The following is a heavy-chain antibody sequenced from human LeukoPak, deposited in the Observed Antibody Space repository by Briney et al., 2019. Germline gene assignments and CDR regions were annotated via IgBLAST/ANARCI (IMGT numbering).Heavy chain of an antibody. Sequence: GGSLRLSCVASGFTFSHYAMTWVRQAPGEGLEWVSVIHPSGGKTYYADSVEGRITISRDNSKNTLYLQLNNLQVEDTATYYCAKGKIRCPSRTCPPLLDYYYYMDVWGKGTTVIVSS. CDR2: IHPSGGKT. CDR3: AKGKIRCPSRTCPPLLDYYYYMDV. V-gene: IGHV3-23*01. CDR1: GFTFSHYA. J-gene: IGHJ6*03. D-gene: IGHD1-7*01.